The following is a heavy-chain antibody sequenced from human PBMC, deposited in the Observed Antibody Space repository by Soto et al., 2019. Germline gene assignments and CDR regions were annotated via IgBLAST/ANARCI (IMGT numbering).Heavy chain of an antibody. Sequence: QVQLVDSGGAVVQPGRSLRLSCAASGFRFSNFGMHWVRQAPGKGLEWVAIIWYDATNKYYGDSVKGRFTITRDNSNSTLYLQMNSLGAEDTAVYYCARAREQWLVPSYNPALVSWCQGTLVTVSS. CDR2: IWYDATNK. V-gene: IGHV3-33*01. CDR3: ARAREQWLVPSYNPALVS. D-gene: IGHD6-19*01. J-gene: IGHJ4*02. CDR1: GFRFSNFG.